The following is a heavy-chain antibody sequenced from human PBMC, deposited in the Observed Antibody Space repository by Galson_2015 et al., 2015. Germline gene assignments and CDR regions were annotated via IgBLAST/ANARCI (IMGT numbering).Heavy chain of an antibody. CDR1: EFIFSNYN. J-gene: IGHJ4*02. CDR3: ARVGRYGSGSYYDF. Sequence: SLRLSCAASEFIFSNYNMDWVRQAPGKGLEWVSSISTGSTYIRYADSVKGRFTVSRDSARNSLYLQMSRLRVEDTAVYFCARVGRYGSGSYYDFWGQGTLVTVSS. D-gene: IGHD3-10*01. V-gene: IGHV3-21*01. CDR2: ISTGSTYI.